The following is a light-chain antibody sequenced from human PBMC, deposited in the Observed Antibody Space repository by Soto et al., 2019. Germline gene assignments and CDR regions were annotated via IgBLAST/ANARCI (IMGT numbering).Light chain of an antibody. CDR1: QSVSSY. V-gene: IGKV3-11*01. CDR2: DAS. J-gene: IGKJ5*01. Sequence: EIVVAQSPGTLSLAPGERGTLSCGASQSVSSYLAWYQPRPGQAPRLLIYDASNRATGVPARFSGSGSGTDFTLTISSLEPEDFAVYYCQQRSSWPPTFGQGTRREIK. CDR3: QQRSSWPPT.